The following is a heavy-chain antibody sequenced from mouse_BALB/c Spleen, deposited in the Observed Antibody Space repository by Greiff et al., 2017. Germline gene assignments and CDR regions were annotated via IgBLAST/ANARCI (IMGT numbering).Heavy chain of an antibody. Sequence: EVQLQQSGAELVKPGASVKLSCTASGFNIKDTYMHWVKQRPEQGLEWIGRIDPANGNTKYDPKFQGKATITADTSSNTAYLQLSSLTSEDTAVYYCARDGYDDFYAMDDWGQGTSVTVSS. J-gene: IGHJ4*01. V-gene: IGHV14-3*02. CDR1: GFNIKDTY. CDR2: IDPANGNT. CDR3: ARDGYDDFYAMDD. D-gene: IGHD2-2*01.